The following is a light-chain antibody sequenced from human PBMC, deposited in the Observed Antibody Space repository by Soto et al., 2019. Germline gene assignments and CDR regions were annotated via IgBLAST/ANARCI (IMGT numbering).Light chain of an antibody. J-gene: IGKJ1*01. CDR3: QQSYNCPQT. Sequence: DIELTQSPSSLSVSVGDRVTITCRASQNIASYLNWYQQKPGKAPKLLIYAASNLQSGIASRFSGSGSGTDFTLTISSLEPEDFAAYYCQQSYNCPQTFGQGTKVDIK. CDR1: QNIASY. V-gene: IGKV1-39*01. CDR2: AAS.